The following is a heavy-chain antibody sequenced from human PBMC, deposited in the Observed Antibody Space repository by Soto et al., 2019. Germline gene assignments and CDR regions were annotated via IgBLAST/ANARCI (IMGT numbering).Heavy chain of an antibody. D-gene: IGHD3-3*01. Sequence: GLNVSRYSMKSVHQASGKGLDWVSSISISSSSIYYADSVKGRFTISRDNAKNSLYLQLNSLRAEDTAVYYCARSSWVLLFLEWLFNQFDYWGQGTLVTVSS. V-gene: IGHV3-21*01. J-gene: IGHJ4*02. CDR2: ISISSSSI. CDR3: ARSSWVLLFLEWLFNQFDY. CDR1: GLNVSRYS.